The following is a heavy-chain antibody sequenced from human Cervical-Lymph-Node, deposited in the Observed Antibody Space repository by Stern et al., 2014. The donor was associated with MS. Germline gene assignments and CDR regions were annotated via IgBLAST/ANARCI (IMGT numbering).Heavy chain of an antibody. V-gene: IGHV3-30*04. J-gene: IGHJ4*02. CDR1: GFVFRRYP. CDR3: AKGGSGSYLD. D-gene: IGHD1-26*01. CDR2: ISYDGRDK. Sequence: VQLVESGGGVVQPGRSLRLSCAASGFVFRRYPLHWVRQAPGQVLEWVALISYDGRDKYYTDSVKGRFTVSRDNSNNTVDLEMNSLRLEDTAVYYCAKGGSGSYLDWGQGSLVTVSS.